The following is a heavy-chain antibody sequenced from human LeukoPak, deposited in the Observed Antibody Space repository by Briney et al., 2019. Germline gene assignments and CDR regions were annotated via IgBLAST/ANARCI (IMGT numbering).Heavy chain of an antibody. CDR2: ISNDGSDE. Sequence: GRSLRLSCAASGFTFSNYAMHWVRQAPGQGLEWVAIISNDGSDERSADSVKGRFTISRDNSKNTLYLQMNSLRADDTAVYYCARDRVVSKGSFDYWGQGTLVTVSS. CDR3: ARDRVVSKGSFDY. D-gene: IGHD2-21*01. V-gene: IGHV3-30*01. CDR1: GFTFSNYA. J-gene: IGHJ4*02.